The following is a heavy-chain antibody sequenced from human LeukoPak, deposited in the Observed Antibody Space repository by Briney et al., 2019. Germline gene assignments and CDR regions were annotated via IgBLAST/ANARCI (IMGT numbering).Heavy chain of an antibody. V-gene: IGHV3-30*02. CDR3: AKDWRRIVVVGPITRHGNYMDV. Sequence: GGSLRLSCAASGFTFSNYGMHWVRQAPGKGLEWVAFIRYDGSNKYFADSLKGRFTISRDNSKNTLYLQMNRLRPEDTAVYYCAKDWRRIVVVGPITRHGNYMDVWGKGTTVTISS. D-gene: IGHD2-15*01. CDR2: IRYDGSNK. CDR1: GFTFSNYG. J-gene: IGHJ6*03.